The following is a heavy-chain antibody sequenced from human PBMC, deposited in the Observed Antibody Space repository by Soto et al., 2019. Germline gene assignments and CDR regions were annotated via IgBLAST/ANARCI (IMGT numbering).Heavy chain of an antibody. J-gene: IGHJ6*02. Sequence: QVQLVQSGAEVKKPGASVKVSCKASGYSFTSYGISWVRQAPGQGLEWMGWISAYNGNTNYAQKLQGRVTMTTDTATSTAYIELRSLRSDDTAAYYCARDNGCGESDVWGQGTTVTVSS. V-gene: IGHV1-18*01. CDR3: ARDNGCGESDV. CDR1: GYSFTSYG. CDR2: ISAYNGNT. D-gene: IGHD3-10*01.